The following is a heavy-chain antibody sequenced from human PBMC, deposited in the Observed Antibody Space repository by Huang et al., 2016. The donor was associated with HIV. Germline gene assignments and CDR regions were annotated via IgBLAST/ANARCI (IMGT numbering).Heavy chain of an antibody. CDR1: GDFISSTNDY. Sequence: QLQLQESGPGQVKPSETLSLTCPVSGDFISSTNDYWGWIRQSPGKGLEWVGSDYQGGSTNDNTSLKSRVTLSVDTSRNQFSLRLNSVTAADTAVYYCASQHIGAAATWFWGRGTQVAVSS. D-gene: IGHD6-13*01. J-gene: IGHJ4*02. CDR2: DYQGGST. V-gene: IGHV4-39*01. CDR3: ASQHIGAAATWF.